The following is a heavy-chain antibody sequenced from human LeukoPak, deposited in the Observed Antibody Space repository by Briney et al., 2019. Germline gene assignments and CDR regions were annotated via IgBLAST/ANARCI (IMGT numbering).Heavy chain of an antibody. CDR2: ISGTGGTT. Sequence: GGSLRLSCAASGFTFSNYGMNWVRQAPGKGLEWVSRISGTGGTTFYADSVKGRFTISRDIPKNTLFLQMNSLRAEDTAVYYCAKYLGSRNFYDYWGQGTLVTVSS. J-gene: IGHJ4*02. D-gene: IGHD1-14*01. V-gene: IGHV3-23*01. CDR3: AKYLGSRNFYDY. CDR1: GFTFSNYG.